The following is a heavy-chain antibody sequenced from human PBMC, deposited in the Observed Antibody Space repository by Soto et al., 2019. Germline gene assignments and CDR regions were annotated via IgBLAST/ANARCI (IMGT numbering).Heavy chain of an antibody. V-gene: IGHV4-39*01. Sequence: QLQLQESGPGLVKPSETLSLTCTVSGGSISSSSYYWGWIRQPPGKGLEWIGSIYYSGSTYYNPSLKSRVTISVDTSKNQFSLKLSSVTAADTAVYYCARPRGSSVWFDPWGQGTLVTVSS. CDR1: GGSISSSSYY. CDR3: ARPRGSSVWFDP. D-gene: IGHD6-13*01. CDR2: IYYSGST. J-gene: IGHJ5*02.